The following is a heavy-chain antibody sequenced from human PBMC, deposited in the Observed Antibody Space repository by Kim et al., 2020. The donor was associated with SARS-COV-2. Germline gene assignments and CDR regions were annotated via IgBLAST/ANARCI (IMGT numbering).Heavy chain of an antibody. Sequence: NPSLKSLVTMSVNTSKNQFPLKLTSVTAADTSVYCCARVWLTAPNWFDPWGQGTLVTVSS. CDR3: ARVWLTAPNWFDP. V-gene: IGHV4-4*07. D-gene: IGHD5-12*01. J-gene: IGHJ5*02.